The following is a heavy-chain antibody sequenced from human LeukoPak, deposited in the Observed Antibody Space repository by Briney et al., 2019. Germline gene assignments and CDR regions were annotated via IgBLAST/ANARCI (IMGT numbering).Heavy chain of an antibody. J-gene: IGHJ4*02. CDR2: ISTYNGNT. CDR1: GYSFSNYG. V-gene: IGHV1-18*01. CDR3: ARDWDSSSWYTLDY. D-gene: IGHD6-13*01. Sequence: AASVKLSCKASGYSFSNYGITWVRQAPGQGLERMGWISTYNGNTTYAQKPQGRVTMTTDTSTSTAYMELRSLRSDDTAVYYCARDWDSSSWYTLDYWGQGTLVTVSS.